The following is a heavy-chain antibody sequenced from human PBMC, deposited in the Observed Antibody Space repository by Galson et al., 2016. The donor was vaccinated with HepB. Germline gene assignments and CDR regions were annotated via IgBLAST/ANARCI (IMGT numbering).Heavy chain of an antibody. V-gene: IGHV3-23*01. CDR1: GFTFSTYP. CDR2: INAGSNNR. Sequence: SLRLSCAASGFTFSTYPMGWVRQAPGKGPEWVSGINAGSNNRYYPDSVKGRFAISRDNSKNTLYLQLDNLRGEDTAVYYCVKYVGLDGFDYWGQGTLVIVSS. CDR3: VKYVGLDGFDY. J-gene: IGHJ4*02. D-gene: IGHD3/OR15-3a*01.